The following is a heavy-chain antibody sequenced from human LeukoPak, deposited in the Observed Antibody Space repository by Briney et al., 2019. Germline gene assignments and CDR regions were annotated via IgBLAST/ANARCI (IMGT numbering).Heavy chain of an antibody. V-gene: IGHV3-30*02. Sequence: GGSLRLSCVASGFTFSSNGMHWVRQAPGKGLEWVAFIRNDGSNKYYVDSVKGRFTISRDSSKNTLFLQMNRLRPEDAAVYYCAKAPVTTCRGAFCYPFDYWGLGTLVTVSS. D-gene: IGHD2-15*01. CDR3: AKAPVTTCRGAFCYPFDY. CDR1: GFTFSSNG. CDR2: IRNDGSNK. J-gene: IGHJ4*02.